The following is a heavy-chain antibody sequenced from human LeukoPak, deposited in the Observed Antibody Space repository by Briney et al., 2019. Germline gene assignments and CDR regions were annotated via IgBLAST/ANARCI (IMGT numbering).Heavy chain of an antibody. J-gene: IGHJ6*03. CDR1: GFTFRSYA. Sequence: GGSLRLSCGASGFTFRSYAMHWVRQAPGKGLEWVSVISGSGGNTFYADSVKGRFTISRDNSKNTLYLQLNTLRAEDTALYYCAKRGGTESFFYFSYMDVWGKGTTVTVSS. CDR2: ISGSGGNT. V-gene: IGHV3-23*01. CDR3: AKRGGTESFFYFSYMDV. D-gene: IGHD2-15*01.